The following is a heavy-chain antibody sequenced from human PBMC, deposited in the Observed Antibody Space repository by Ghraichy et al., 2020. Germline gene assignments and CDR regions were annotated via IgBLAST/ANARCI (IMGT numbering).Heavy chain of an antibody. D-gene: IGHD2-15*01. Sequence: GGSLRLSCAASGFTFSSYVMSWVRQAPGKGLEWVSSISANGGTTYYADSVKGRFIISRDNSKDTLYLQMNSLRAEDAAIYYCAKAWRYCCGATCPSYTWFDPWGQGSLVTVSS. V-gene: IGHV3-23*01. J-gene: IGHJ5*02. CDR3: AKAWRYCCGATCPSYTWFDP. CDR2: ISANGGTT. CDR1: GFTFSSYV.